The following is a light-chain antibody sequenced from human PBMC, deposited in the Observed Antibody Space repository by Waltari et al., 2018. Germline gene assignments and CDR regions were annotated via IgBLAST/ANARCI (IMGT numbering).Light chain of an antibody. V-gene: IGLV2-14*03. CDR3: LSYTTSDTYV. CDR2: DVT. J-gene: IGLJ1*01. CDR1: SSDVGRYDY. Sequence: SALPQPASVSGSPGQSISISCTGTSSDVGRYDYVSWYQQHPDKAPKLLIYDVTQRPSGILHRFSCSKSGYTASLTISGLQSEDEADYYCLSYTTSDTYVFGSGTRVTVL.